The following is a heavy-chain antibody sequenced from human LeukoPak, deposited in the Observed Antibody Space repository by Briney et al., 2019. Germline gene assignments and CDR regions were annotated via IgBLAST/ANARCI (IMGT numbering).Heavy chain of an antibody. CDR2: INPSGGST. J-gene: IGHJ4*02. D-gene: IGHD3-22*01. V-gene: IGHV1-46*01. Sequence: GASVKVSCKASGYTFTSYHIHWVLQAPGQELEWMGIINPSGGSTSYAQKFQGRVTMIRDTSTSTVYMELSSLRSEDTAVYYCARSPGNYYESSGLIDYWGQGTLVTVSS. CDR3: ARSPGNYYESSGLIDY. CDR1: GYTFTSYH.